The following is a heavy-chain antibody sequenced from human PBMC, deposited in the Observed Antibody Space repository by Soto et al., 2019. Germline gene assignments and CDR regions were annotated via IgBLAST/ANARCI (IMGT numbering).Heavy chain of an antibody. CDR2: INHSGST. J-gene: IGHJ6*03. Sequence: SETLSLTCAVYGGSFSGYYWSWIRQPPGKGLEWIGEINHSGSTNYNPSLKSRVTISVDTSKNQFSLKLSSVTAADTAVFYCARNYYGSGNYYKVTYYMDVWGKGTTVTVSS. CDR3: ARNYYGSGNYYKVTYYMDV. V-gene: IGHV4-34*01. D-gene: IGHD3-10*01. CDR1: GGSFSGYY.